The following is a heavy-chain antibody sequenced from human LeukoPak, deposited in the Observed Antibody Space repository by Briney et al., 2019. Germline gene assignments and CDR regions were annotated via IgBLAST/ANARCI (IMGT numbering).Heavy chain of an antibody. J-gene: IGHJ4*02. CDR1: GGSISSSDYY. Sequence: TSETLSLTCTVSGGSISSSDYYWGWIRQPPGKGLEWIGIIYYSGSTYYNPSLKSRVTISVDTSKNQFSLKLSSVTAADTAVYYCARYYYGSGSYRTYDYWGQGTLVTVSS. CDR2: IYYSGST. D-gene: IGHD3-10*01. CDR3: ARYYYGSGSYRTYDY. V-gene: IGHV4-39*01.